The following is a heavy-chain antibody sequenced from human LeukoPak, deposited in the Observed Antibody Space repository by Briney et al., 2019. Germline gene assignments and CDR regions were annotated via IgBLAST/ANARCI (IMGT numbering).Heavy chain of an antibody. CDR1: GFTFSTYW. CDR3: AKDPTNYYDSSGYYYNWYFDL. D-gene: IGHD3-22*01. V-gene: IGHV3-7*03. CDR2: IKQDGGER. Sequence: GGSLRLSCAASGFTFSTYWMSWVRQAPGKGLEWVANIKQDGGERYYVDSVKGRFTISRDNAKNSLYLQMNSLRAEDTALYYCAKDPTNYYDSSGYYYNWYFDLWGRGTLVTVSS. J-gene: IGHJ2*01.